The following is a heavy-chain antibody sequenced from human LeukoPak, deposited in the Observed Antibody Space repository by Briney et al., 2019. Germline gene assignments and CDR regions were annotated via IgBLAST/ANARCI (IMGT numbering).Heavy chain of an antibody. J-gene: IGHJ3*02. CDR2: IYYSGIT. CDR3: ARAPRGTMIVVEGFDI. CDR1: GASFSSSTYY. Sequence: SETLSLTCTVSGASFSSSTYYWGWIPQPPGKGLEWIGSIYYSGITYYNPSLKSRVTMSVATTKSQFSLKLSSVTAADTAVYYCARAPRGTMIVVEGFDIWGQGTMVTVSA. D-gene: IGHD3-22*01. V-gene: IGHV4-39*07.